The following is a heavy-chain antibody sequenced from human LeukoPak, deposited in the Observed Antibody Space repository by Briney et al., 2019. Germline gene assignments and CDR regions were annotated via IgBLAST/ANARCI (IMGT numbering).Heavy chain of an antibody. D-gene: IGHD2-2*01. CDR2: ISSSSSYI. V-gene: IGHV3-21*01. CDR3: ARDGDCSSTSCYVKNTFDI. J-gene: IGHJ3*02. Sequence: PGGSLRLSCAASGFTFSSYSMNWVRQAPGKGLEWVSSISSSSSYIYYADSVKGRFTISRDNAKNSLYLQMNSLRAEDTAVYYCARDGDCSSTSCYVKNTFDIWGQGTMVTVSS. CDR1: GFTFSSYS.